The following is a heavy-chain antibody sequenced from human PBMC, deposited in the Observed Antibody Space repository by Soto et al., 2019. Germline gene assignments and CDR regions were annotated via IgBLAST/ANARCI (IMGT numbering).Heavy chain of an antibody. J-gene: IGHJ6*03. CDR2: IYYSGST. Sequence: SETLSLTCTVSGGSISSSSYYWGWIRQPPGKGLEWIGSIYYSGSTYYNPSLKSRVTISVDTSKNQFSLKLSSVTAADTAVYYCATPWYDFWSGYGSTSTRENYYYYMDVWGKGTTVTVSS. D-gene: IGHD3-3*01. V-gene: IGHV4-39*01. CDR3: ATPWYDFWSGYGSTSTRENYYYYMDV. CDR1: GGSISSSSYY.